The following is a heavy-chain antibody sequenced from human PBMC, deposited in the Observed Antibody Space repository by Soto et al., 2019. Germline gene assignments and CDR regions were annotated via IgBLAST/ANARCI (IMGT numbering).Heavy chain of an antibody. CDR3: ARRIGTTVTYFDY. CDR2: IYYSGST. Sequence: QLQLQESGPGLVKPSETLSLTCTVSGGSISSSSYYWGWIRQPPGKGLEWIGSIYYSGSTYYNPSLKSRVTISVDTSKNQFSLKLSSVTAADTAVYYCARRIGTTVTYFDYWGQGTLVTVSS. J-gene: IGHJ4*02. D-gene: IGHD4-17*01. V-gene: IGHV4-39*01. CDR1: GGSISSSSYY.